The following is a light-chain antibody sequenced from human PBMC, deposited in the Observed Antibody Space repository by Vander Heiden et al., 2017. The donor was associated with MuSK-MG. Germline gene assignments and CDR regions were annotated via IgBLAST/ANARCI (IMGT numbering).Light chain of an antibody. Sequence: DIQMTQSPSSLSASVGDRVTITCRASQSISSYLNWYQQKPGKAPKLLIYAASSLQSGVPSRFSGSGSGTDFTLTISSLQPEDFATDYCQQSYSTPLFGGGTKVEIK. CDR3: QQSYSTPL. CDR2: AAS. V-gene: IGKV1-39*01. J-gene: IGKJ4*01. CDR1: QSISSY.